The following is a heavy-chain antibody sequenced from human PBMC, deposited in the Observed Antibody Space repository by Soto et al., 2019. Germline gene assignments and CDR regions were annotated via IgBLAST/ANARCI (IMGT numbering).Heavy chain of an antibody. J-gene: IGHJ5*02. CDR1: GFTFSSYA. CDR3: ARNPSLYSSGWSISKKPRSNWFDP. D-gene: IGHD6-19*01. V-gene: IGHV3-30-3*01. CDR2: ISYDGSNK. Sequence: GGSLRLSCAASGFTFSSYAMHWVRQAPGKGLEWVAVISYDGSNKYYADSVKGRFTISRENSKNTLYLQMNSLRAEDTAVYYCARNPSLYSSGWSISKKPRSNWFDPWGQGTLVTVSS.